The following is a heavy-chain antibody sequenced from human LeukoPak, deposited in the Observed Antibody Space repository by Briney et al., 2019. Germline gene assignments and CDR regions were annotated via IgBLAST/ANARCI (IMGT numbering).Heavy chain of an antibody. CDR2: ISAYNGNT. CDR1: GYTFTSYG. D-gene: IGHD1-26*01. Sequence: ASVKVSCKASGYTFTSYGISWVRQAPGQGLEWMGWISAYNGNTNYARRLQGRVTMTTDTSTSTAYMELRSLRSDDTAVYYCARGVGATSLSDFDYWGQGTLVTVSS. J-gene: IGHJ4*02. CDR3: ARGVGATSLSDFDY. V-gene: IGHV1-18*01.